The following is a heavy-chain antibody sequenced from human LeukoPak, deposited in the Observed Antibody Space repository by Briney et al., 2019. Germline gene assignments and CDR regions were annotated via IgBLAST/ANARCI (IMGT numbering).Heavy chain of an antibody. CDR2: IYYGGST. Sequence: SETLSLTCTVSGGSISSYYWSWIRQPPGKGLEWIGYIYYGGSTNYNPSLKSRVTISVDTSKNQFSLKLSSVTAADTAVYYCARVYSSSWQVGLFDYWGQGTLVTVSS. CDR3: ARVYSSSWQVGLFDY. V-gene: IGHV4-59*01. J-gene: IGHJ4*02. D-gene: IGHD6-13*01. CDR1: GGSISSYY.